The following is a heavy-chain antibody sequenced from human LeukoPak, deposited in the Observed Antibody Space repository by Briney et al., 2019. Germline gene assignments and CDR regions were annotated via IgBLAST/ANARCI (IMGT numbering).Heavy chain of an antibody. CDR1: GFTFSSYA. J-gene: IGHJ6*02. Sequence: GGSLRLSCAASGFTFSSYAMSWVRQALGKGLEWVSAISGSGGSTYYADSVKGRFTISRDNSKNTLYLQMNSLRAEDTAVYYCAKDAKRFGYYGSGSSTYGMDVWGQGTTVTVSS. V-gene: IGHV3-23*01. CDR2: ISGSGGST. CDR3: AKDAKRFGYYGSGSSTYGMDV. D-gene: IGHD3-10*01.